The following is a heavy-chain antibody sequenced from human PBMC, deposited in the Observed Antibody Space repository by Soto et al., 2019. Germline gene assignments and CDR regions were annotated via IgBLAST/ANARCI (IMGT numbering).Heavy chain of an antibody. Sequence: QVELQESGPGLVKPSETLSLTCTVSGDSIRGFSWSWIRQPAGQGLVSLGRFFVTGRINYNPSLKSRVTMSLDTSTNQFSLRLTSVTAADTAVYFCASGLGRYFDLWGRGTLVTVSS. J-gene: IGHJ2*01. CDR1: GDSIRGFS. V-gene: IGHV4-4*07. CDR3: ASGLGRYFDL. CDR2: FFVTGRI. D-gene: IGHD3-16*01.